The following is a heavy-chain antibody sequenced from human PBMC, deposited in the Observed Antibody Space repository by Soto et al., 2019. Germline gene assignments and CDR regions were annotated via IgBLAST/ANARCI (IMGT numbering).Heavy chain of an antibody. J-gene: IGHJ4*02. D-gene: IGHD3-3*01. CDR2: ITGGGGRT. CDR1: GFIFNSFA. CDR3: ARDSRKNNWSPDY. Sequence: PGGSLRLSCAASGFIFNSFAMPWVRQAPGKGPEWVSLITGGGGRTYYVDSVKGRFTLSRDNSKNMMYLDMNSLRVEDTAVYYCARDSRKNNWSPDYWGQGTLVTVSS. V-gene: IGHV3-23*01.